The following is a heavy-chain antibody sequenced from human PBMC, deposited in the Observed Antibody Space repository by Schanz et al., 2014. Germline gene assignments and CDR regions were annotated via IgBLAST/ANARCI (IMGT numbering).Heavy chain of an antibody. D-gene: IGHD6-19*01. J-gene: IGHJ4*02. V-gene: IGHV3-23*01. Sequence: EVQLLESGGGLVQPGGSLRLSCAASGFTFSSYSMNWVRQAPGKGLEWVSVIGVDGTTTYYADSVKGRFTISRDNSKNTLYLQMNSQRPEDTAVYYCAASSGWHPSTDYWGQGTLVTVSS. CDR1: GFTFSSYS. CDR2: IGVDGTTT. CDR3: AASSGWHPSTDY.